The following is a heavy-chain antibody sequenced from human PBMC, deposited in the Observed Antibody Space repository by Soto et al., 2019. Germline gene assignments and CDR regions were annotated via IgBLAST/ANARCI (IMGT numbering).Heavy chain of an antibody. J-gene: IGHJ5*02. V-gene: IGHV1-18*01. CDR2: ISAYNGST. CDR3: AVFYSSSSRGVWFDP. D-gene: IGHD6-6*01. CDR1: GYTFTSYG. Sequence: ASVKVSCKASGYTFTSYGISWVRQAPGQGLEWMGWISAYNGSTNYAQKLQGRVTMTTDTSTSTAYMELRSLRSDDTAVYYCAVFYSSSSRGVWFDPWGQGTLVTVSS.